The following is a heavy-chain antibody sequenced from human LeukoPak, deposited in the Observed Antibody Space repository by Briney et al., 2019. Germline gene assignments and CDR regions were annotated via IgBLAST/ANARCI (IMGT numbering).Heavy chain of an antibody. CDR3: ARSKYYDFWSGPYPIYYYYYYMDV. V-gene: IGHV1-69*05. Sequence: SVKVSCKASGGTFSSYAISWVRQAPGQGLEWMGGIIPIFGTANYAQKFQGRVTITTDESTSTAYMELSSLRSEDTAVYYCARSKYYDFWSGPYPIYYYYYYMDVWGKGTTVTVSS. CDR2: IIPIFGTA. D-gene: IGHD3-3*01. CDR1: GGTFSSYA. J-gene: IGHJ6*03.